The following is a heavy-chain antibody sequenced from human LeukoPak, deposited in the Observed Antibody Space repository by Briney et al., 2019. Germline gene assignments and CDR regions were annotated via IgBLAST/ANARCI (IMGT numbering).Heavy chain of an antibody. J-gene: IGHJ3*02. V-gene: IGHV3-7*01. CDR3: ARGGGSNWYGYPFDI. CDR1: GFTFISYW. CDR2: IKQDTREK. D-gene: IGHD6-13*01. Sequence: GGSLRLSCAASGFTFISYWMSWVRQAPGKGLEWVANIKQDTREKYYADSVKGRFTISRDNAKNSLYLQMNSLRAEDGAVYYCARGGGSNWYGYPFDIWGQGTVVTVSS.